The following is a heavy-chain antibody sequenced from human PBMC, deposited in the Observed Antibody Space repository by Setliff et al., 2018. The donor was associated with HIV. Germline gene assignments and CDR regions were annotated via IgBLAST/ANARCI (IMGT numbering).Heavy chain of an antibody. CDR3: ATPGGGAGAFDI. D-gene: IGHD3-10*01. J-gene: IGHJ3*02. Sequence: GASVKVSCRASGYSFTFYGLHWVRQAPGQGLEWMGWVSVYNGNTKYAENFQDRLTLTTDASTGTGFRELRGLRSDDTAVYYCATPGGGAGAFDIWGRGRMVTVSS. V-gene: IGHV1-18*04. CDR1: GYSFTFYG. CDR2: VSVYNGNT.